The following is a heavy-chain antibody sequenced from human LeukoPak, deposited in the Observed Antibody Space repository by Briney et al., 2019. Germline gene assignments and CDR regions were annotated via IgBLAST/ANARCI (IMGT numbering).Heavy chain of an antibody. CDR3: ARCDGDYVYSSSDY. D-gene: IGHD6-6*01. J-gene: IGHJ4*02. CDR2: ISSSSSYI. Sequence: PGGSLRLSCAASGFTFSSYSMNWVRQAPGKGLEWVSSISSSSSYIYYADSVKGRFTISRDNAKNSLYLQMNSLRAEDTAVYYCARCDGDYVYSSSDYWGQGTLVTVSS. V-gene: IGHV3-21*01. CDR1: GFTFSSYS.